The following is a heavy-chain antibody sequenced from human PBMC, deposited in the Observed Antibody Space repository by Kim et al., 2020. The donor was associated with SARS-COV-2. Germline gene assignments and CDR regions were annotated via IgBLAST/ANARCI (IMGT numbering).Heavy chain of an antibody. J-gene: IGHJ2*01. CDR3: ARARGVEMATIGWYFDL. V-gene: IGHV1-69*13. Sequence: SVKVSCKASGGTFSSYAISWVRQAPGQGLEWMGGIIPIFGTANYAQKFQGRVTITADESTSTAYMELSSLRSEDTAVYYCARARGVEMATIGWYFDLWGRGTLVTVSS. D-gene: IGHD5-12*01. CDR1: GGTFSSYA. CDR2: IIPIFGTA.